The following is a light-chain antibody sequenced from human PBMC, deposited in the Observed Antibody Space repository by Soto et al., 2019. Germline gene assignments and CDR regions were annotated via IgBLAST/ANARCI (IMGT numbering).Light chain of an antibody. J-gene: IGKJ1*01. CDR1: QSGSSSY. CDR2: GTS. V-gene: IGKV3-20*01. Sequence: EIVLTQSPGTLSLSPGERATLSCRASQSGSSSYLAWFKQKPGQAPRVLIYGTSSRATGIPDRFSGSGSGTDFTLTISRLEPEDFAVYYCQWYGSSPRTFGQGTKVEIK. CDR3: QWYGSSPRT.